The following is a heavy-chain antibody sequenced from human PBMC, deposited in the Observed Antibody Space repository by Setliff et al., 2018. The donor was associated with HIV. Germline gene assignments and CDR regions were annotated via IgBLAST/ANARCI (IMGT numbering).Heavy chain of an antibody. CDR1: GFTFNTYS. D-gene: IGHD3-16*02. CDR3: TRAARGSYLDY. CDR2: ISSSGASV. V-gene: IGHV3-21*06. Sequence: PGGSLRLSCSASGFTFNTYSMKWVRQAPGKGREWVSGISSSGASVFYADSLNGRFTMSRDNAKNSLFLQMSSLKADDTAVYYCTRAARGSYLDYWGQGVLVTVSS. J-gene: IGHJ4*02.